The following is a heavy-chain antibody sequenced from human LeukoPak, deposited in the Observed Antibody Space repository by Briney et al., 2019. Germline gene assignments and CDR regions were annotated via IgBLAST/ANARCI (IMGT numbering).Heavy chain of an antibody. J-gene: IGHJ6*02. Sequence: GRSLRLSCAASGFTFSSYGMHWVRQAPGKGLEGVAVISYDGSNKYYADSVKGRFTISRDDSKNTLYLQMNSLRAEDTAVYYCAKAVIAAAGTDYYFYYGMDVWGQGTTVTVSS. CDR1: GFTFSSYG. D-gene: IGHD6-13*01. CDR3: AKAVIAAAGTDYYFYYGMDV. CDR2: ISYDGSNK. V-gene: IGHV3-30*18.